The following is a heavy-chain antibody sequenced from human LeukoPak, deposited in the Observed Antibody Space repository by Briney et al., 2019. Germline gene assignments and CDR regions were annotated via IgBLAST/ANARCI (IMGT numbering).Heavy chain of an antibody. D-gene: IGHD3/OR15-3a*01. CDR2: IYYSGST. V-gene: IGHV4-59*01. CDR1: TGSTNTSY. Sequence: SETLSLTCTVATGSTNTSYSSWSRQPPGKGLEWIGYIYYSGSTNYNSSLKSRVTISVDTSKHQFSLKLNSVTAADTAVYYCARGRFFWTYWGQGTLVTVSS. J-gene: IGHJ4*02. CDR3: ARGRFFWTY.